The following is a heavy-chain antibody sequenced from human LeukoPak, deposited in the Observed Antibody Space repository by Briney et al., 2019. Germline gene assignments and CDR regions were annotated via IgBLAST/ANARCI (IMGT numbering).Heavy chain of an antibody. Sequence: GGSLRLSCAASGFTFTSYSMNWVRQAPGKGLEWVSTISGGGGSTYYADSVKGRFTISRDNSKDTLYLQMNSLRAEDTAVYYCARNENSGWGYFDYWGQGTLVTVSS. J-gene: IGHJ4*02. CDR1: GFTFTSYS. V-gene: IGHV3-23*01. CDR3: ARNENSGWGYFDY. D-gene: IGHD5-12*01. CDR2: ISGGGGST.